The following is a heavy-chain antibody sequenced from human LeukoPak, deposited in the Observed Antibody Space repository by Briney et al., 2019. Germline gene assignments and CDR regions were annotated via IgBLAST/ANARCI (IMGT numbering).Heavy chain of an antibody. CDR1: GYTLTELS. CDR2: FDPEDGET. CDR3: ATVFICLEAAAGTCYYYGMDV. V-gene: IGHV1-24*01. D-gene: IGHD6-13*01. J-gene: IGHJ6*02. Sequence: ASVKVSCKVSGYTLTELSMHWVRQAPGKGLEWMGGFDPEDGETIYAQKFQGRVTMTEDTSTDTAYMELSSLRSEDTAVYYCATVFICLEAAAGTCYYYGMDVWGQGTTVTVSS.